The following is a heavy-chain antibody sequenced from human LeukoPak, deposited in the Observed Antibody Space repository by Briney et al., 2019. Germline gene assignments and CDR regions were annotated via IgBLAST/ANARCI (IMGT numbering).Heavy chain of an antibody. CDR3: SRQLEE. CDR1: GFIFNNYW. V-gene: IGHV3-7*03. J-gene: IGHJ4*02. D-gene: IGHD1-1*01. Sequence: WGSLRLSCAASGFIFNNYWMDWVRQTPGKGLEWVVNIKYDGTTKYYVDSVKGRFTISRDSDKKLLYLQMNNLRAEDTAVYFCSRQLEEWGQGTLVTVSS. CDR2: IKYDGTTK.